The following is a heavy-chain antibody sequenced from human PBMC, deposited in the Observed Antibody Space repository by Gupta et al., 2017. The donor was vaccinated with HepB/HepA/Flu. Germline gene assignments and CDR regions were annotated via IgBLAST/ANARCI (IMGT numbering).Heavy chain of an antibody. CDR1: GSTFRHYG. D-gene: IGHD3-22*01. Sequence: QVQLVESGGGVVQPGRSLRLSCAASGSTFRHYGMHWVRQAPGKGLEWVAVISYDGSIKKYADSVKGRFTISRDDSKLTLYLHMNSLRAEDTAVYYCANVIAGLYYYETNLRYTEGHYYYGMDVWGQGTTLTASS. J-gene: IGHJ6*02. V-gene: IGHV3-30*18. CDR2: ISYDGSIK. CDR3: ANVIAGLYYYETNLRYTEGHYYYGMDV.